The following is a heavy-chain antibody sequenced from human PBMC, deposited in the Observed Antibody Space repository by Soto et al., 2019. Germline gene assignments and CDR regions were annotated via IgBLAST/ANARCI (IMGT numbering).Heavy chain of an antibody. CDR3: ARHRTRHTVVGWFDP. J-gene: IGHJ5*02. V-gene: IGHV5-10-1*01. CDR1: GYSFTSYW. CDR2: IDPSDSYT. D-gene: IGHD2-15*01. Sequence: PGESLKISCKGSGYSFTSYWISWVRQMPGKGLEWMGRIDPSDSYTNYSPSFQGHVTISADKSISTAYLQWSSLKASDTAMYYCARHRTRHTVVGWFDPWGQGTLVTVSS.